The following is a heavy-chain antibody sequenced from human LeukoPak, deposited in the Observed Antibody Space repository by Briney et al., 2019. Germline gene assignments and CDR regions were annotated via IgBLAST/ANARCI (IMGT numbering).Heavy chain of an antibody. Sequence: PGGSLRLSCAASGFTFSSYGMHWVRQAPGKGLEWVAVIWYDGSNKYYAGSVKGRFTISRDNSKNTLYLQMNSLRAEDTAVYYCARAGYKWELLAQYNWFDPWGQGTLVTVSS. V-gene: IGHV3-33*01. J-gene: IGHJ5*02. CDR3: ARAGYKWELLAQYNWFDP. D-gene: IGHD1-26*01. CDR1: GFTFSSYG. CDR2: IWYDGSNK.